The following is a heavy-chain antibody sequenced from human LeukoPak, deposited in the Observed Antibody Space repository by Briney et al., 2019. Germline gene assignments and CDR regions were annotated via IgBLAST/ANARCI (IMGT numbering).Heavy chain of an antibody. V-gene: IGHV3-23*01. CDR2: ISGSGGST. Sequence: GGSLRLSCAASGFTFSSYAMSWVRQAPGKGLEWVSAISGSGGSTYYADSVKGRFTISRDNSKNTLYLQMNSLRLEDTAVYYCARGVSDYYDSSGYYAFDYWGQGTLAIVSS. J-gene: IGHJ4*02. CDR1: GFTFSSYA. CDR3: ARGVSDYYDSSGYYAFDY. D-gene: IGHD3-22*01.